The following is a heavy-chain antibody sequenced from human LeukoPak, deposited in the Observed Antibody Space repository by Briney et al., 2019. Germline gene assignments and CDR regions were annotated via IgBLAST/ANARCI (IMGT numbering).Heavy chain of an antibody. CDR3: AGIEASSSWPNNWFDP. CDR2: IYYSGST. D-gene: IGHD6-13*01. CDR1: GGSISSYY. Sequence: SETLSLTCTVSGGSISSYYWSWIRQPPGKGLEWIGYIYYSGSTNYNPSLKSRVTISVDTSKNQFSLKLSSVTAADTAVYYCAGIEASSSWPNNWFDPWGQGTLVTVSS. V-gene: IGHV4-59*01. J-gene: IGHJ5*02.